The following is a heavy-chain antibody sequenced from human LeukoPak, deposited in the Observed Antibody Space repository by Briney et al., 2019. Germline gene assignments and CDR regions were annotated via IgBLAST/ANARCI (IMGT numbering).Heavy chain of an antibody. CDR3: ASVARDYYLWSDPIETFYFDS. D-gene: IGHD3-3*01. CDR1: GFTFSSYE. J-gene: IGHJ4*02. V-gene: IGHV3-48*03. CDR2: ISKSGGPI. Sequence: GGSLRLSCTASGFTFSSYEMNWVRQAPGKGLEWISYISKSGGPIYYADSVQGRFTISRENAKNSLYLQMNSLRAEDTPIYYYASVARDYYLWSDPIETFYFDSWGQGTLVTVSS.